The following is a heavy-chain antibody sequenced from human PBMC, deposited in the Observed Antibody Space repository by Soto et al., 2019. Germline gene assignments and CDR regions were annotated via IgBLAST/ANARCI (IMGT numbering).Heavy chain of an antibody. J-gene: IGHJ5*02. CDR2: INYTGCN. Sequence: SETLSLGFAVSGGYISSGGYSWIWIRQHPVKGLDWIGYINYTGCNYSNPCVQCRVTISVDTSKNKFSLKLSSVTAADTDVYYWARFRSSRSFIQPTNWFDPWDQGTLVTVSS. CDR3: ARFRSSRSFIQPTNWFDP. CDR1: GGYISSGGYS. D-gene: IGHD6-6*01. V-gene: IGHV4-31*11.